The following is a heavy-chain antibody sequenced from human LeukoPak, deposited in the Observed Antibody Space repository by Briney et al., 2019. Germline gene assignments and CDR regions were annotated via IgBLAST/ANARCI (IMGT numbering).Heavy chain of an antibody. D-gene: IGHD3-10*01. CDR2: INPNSGGT. CDR1: GYTFTGYY. Sequence: ASVKVSCKASGYTFTGYYMHWVRQAPGQGLEWMGWINPNSGGTNYAQKFQGRVTMTRDTSIRTAYLELRRLRSDDTAVYYCARDIPMVRRIISPFDYWDQVILVNGSS. V-gene: IGHV1-2*02. CDR3: ARDIPMVRRIISPFDY. J-gene: IGHJ4*02.